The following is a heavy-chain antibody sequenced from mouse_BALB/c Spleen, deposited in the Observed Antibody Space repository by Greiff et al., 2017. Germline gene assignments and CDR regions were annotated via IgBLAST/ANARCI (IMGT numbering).Heavy chain of an antibody. J-gene: IGHJ4*01. CDR2: ILPGSGST. Sequence: QVHVKQSGAELMKPGASVKISCKATGYTFSSYWIEWVKQRPGHGLEWIGEILPGSGSTNYNEKFKGKATFTADTSSNTAYMQLSSLTSEDSAVYYCARDRYDERYAMDDWGQGTSVTVSS. CDR1: GYTFSSYW. V-gene: IGHV1-9*01. CDR3: ARDRYDERYAMDD. D-gene: IGHD2-14*01.